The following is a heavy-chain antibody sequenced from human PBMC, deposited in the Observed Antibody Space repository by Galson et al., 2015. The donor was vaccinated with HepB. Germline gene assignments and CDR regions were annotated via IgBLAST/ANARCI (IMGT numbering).Heavy chain of an antibody. J-gene: IGHJ5*02. CDR3: ANQSTSSVGNWFGP. CDR1: GDSVSGHA. Sequence: SVKVSCKASGDSVSGHAISWVRQAPGQGLEWMGRIIPMFDVTNYPQKFQDRATISADMSTNTVYLELSRPRSEDTAVYFCANQSTSSVGNWFGPWGQGTLVTVSS. CDR2: IIPMFDVT. V-gene: IGHV1-69*04. D-gene: IGHD6-6*01.